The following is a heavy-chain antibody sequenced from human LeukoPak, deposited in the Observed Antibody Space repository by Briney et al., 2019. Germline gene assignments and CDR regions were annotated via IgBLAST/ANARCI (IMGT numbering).Heavy chain of an antibody. Sequence: LDWMVIIYPGDSDTRYSPPFQAQVTISADKSISTAYLQWSSLKASDTAMYYCARHTGSFDYWGQGTLVTVSS. D-gene: IGHD3-10*01. J-gene: IGHJ4*02. V-gene: IGHV5-51*01. CDR2: IYPGDSDT. CDR3: ARHTGSFDY.